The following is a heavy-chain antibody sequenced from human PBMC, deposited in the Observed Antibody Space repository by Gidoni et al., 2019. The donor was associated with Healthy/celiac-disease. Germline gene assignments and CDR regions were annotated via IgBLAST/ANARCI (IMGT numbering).Heavy chain of an antibody. CDR2: INPSGGST. V-gene: IGHV1-46*01. J-gene: IGHJ3*02. CDR3: ARPTYYYGSGARREGVAFDI. CDR1: GYTFTSYY. D-gene: IGHD3-10*01. Sequence: QVQLVQSGAEVKKPGASVKVSCKASGYTFTSYYMHWVRQAPGQGLEWMGIINPSGGSTSYAQKFQGRVTMTRDTSTSTVYMELSSLRSEDTAVYYCARPTYYYGSGARREGVAFDIWGQGTMVTVSS.